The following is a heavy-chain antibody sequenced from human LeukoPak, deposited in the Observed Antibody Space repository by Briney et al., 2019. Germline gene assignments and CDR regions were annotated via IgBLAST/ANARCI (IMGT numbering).Heavy chain of an antibody. Sequence: PPETLSLTCTVSGGSISSYYWSWIRQPPGKGLEWIGYIYYSGSTNYNPSLKSRVTISVDTSKNQFSLKLSSVTAADTAVYYCARVSSGWSTDYYFDYWGQGTLVTVSS. CDR3: ARVSSGWSTDYYFDY. D-gene: IGHD6-19*01. CDR1: GGSISSYY. V-gene: IGHV4-59*01. CDR2: IYYSGST. J-gene: IGHJ4*02.